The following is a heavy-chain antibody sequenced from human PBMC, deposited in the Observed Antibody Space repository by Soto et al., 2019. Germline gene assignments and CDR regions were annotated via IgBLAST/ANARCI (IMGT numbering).Heavy chain of an antibody. D-gene: IGHD1-26*01. CDR1: GFTFSTYW. CDR2: INSDGSTT. Sequence: EVQLVESGGGLVQPGGSLRLSCAASGFTFSTYWMHWVRQAPGKGLVWVSRINSDGSTTTYADSVKGRFTISRENAKNTLYLQMNRLRAEDTAGYFCATVGTGSYNWLDPWGQGTLVTVSS. CDR3: ATVGTGSYNWLDP. V-gene: IGHV3-74*01. J-gene: IGHJ5*02.